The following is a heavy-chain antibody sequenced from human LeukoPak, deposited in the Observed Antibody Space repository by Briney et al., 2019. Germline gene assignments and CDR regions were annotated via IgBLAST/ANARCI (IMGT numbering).Heavy chain of an antibody. J-gene: IGHJ4*02. V-gene: IGHV3-23*01. CDR3: AKDASNSWFDY. D-gene: IGHD4-11*01. CDR2: ISNNGGYT. CDR1: GFTFSSSA. Sequence: PGGSLRLSCAASGFTFSSSAMSWVRQAPGKGLEWVSAISNNGGYTYYADSVQGRFTISRDNSKSTLCLQMNSLRAEDTAVYYCAKDASNSWFDYWGQGTLVTVSS.